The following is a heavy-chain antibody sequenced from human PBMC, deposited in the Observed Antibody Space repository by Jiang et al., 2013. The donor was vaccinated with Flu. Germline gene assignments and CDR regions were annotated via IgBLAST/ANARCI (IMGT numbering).Heavy chain of an antibody. V-gene: IGHV2-70*04. J-gene: IGHJ4*02. D-gene: IGHD2-2*01. CDR2: IDWDDDK. Sequence: IDWDDDKFYSTSLKTRLTISKDTSKNQVVLTMTNMDPVDTATYYCARIPSTSSQHFDYWGQGILVTVVL. CDR3: ARIPSTSSQHFDY.